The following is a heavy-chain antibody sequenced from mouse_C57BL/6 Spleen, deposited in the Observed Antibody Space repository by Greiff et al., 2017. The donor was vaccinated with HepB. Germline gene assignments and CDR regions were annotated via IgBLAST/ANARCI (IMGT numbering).Heavy chain of an antibody. D-gene: IGHD2-5*01. Sequence: VQLQQSGAELVRPGASVTLSCKASGYTFTDYEMHWVKQTPVHGLEWIGAIDPDTGGTAYNQKFKGKAILTADKSSSTAYMELRSLTSEDSAVYYCTRKAYYSNYYYAMDYWGQGTSVTVSS. CDR1: GYTFTDYE. CDR2: IDPDTGGT. V-gene: IGHV1-15*01. J-gene: IGHJ4*01. CDR3: TRKAYYSNYYYAMDY.